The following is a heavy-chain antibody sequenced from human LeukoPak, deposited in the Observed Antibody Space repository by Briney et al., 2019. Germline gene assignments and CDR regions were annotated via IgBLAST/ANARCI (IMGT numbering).Heavy chain of an antibody. D-gene: IGHD2-2*01. CDR2: IYTSGST. J-gene: IGHJ5*02. V-gene: IGHV4-4*07. Sequence: PSETLSLTCTVSGGSISSYYWSWIRQPAGKGLEWIGRIYTSGSTNYNPSLKSRVTMSVDTSRNQFSLKLSSVTAADTAVYYCARRLVVPAARGYNWFDPWGQGTLVTVSS. CDR1: GGSISSYY. CDR3: ARRLVVPAARGYNWFDP.